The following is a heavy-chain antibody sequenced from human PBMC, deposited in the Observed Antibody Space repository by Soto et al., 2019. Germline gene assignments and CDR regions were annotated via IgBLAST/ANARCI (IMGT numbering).Heavy chain of an antibody. J-gene: IGHJ6*02. CDR3: ARANIRSYYFGMDV. Sequence: QVQLQQSGPGLVKPSQTLSLNCAISGDSVSSNSAAWNWIRQSPSRGLEWLGRTYYRSKWYNDYAVSVKSRISITPNHSKNLYSLLLNSVTPEETAVYYTARANIRSYYFGMDVWGQGTTVTVSS. CDR1: GDSVSSNSAA. V-gene: IGHV6-1*01. CDR2: TYYRSKWYN.